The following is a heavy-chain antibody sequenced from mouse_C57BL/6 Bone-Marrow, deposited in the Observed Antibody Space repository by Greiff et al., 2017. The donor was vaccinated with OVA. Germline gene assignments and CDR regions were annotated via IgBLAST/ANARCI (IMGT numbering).Heavy chain of an antibody. V-gene: IGHV1-15*01. D-gene: IGHD1-1*01. CDR1: GYTFTDYE. CDR3: TRRDTTDDY. J-gene: IGHJ2*01. CDR2: IDPETGGT. Sequence: VQLQQSGAELVRPGASVTLSCKASGYTFTDYEMHWVKQTPVHGLEWIGAIDPETGGTAYNQKFKGKAILTADKSSSTAYMELRSLTSEDAAVYYCTRRDTTDDYWGQGTTLTVSS.